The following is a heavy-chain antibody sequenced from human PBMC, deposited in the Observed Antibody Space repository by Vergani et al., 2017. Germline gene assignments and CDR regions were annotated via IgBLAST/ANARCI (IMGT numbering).Heavy chain of an antibody. D-gene: IGHD2-21*01. J-gene: IGHJ3*01. CDR2: IYTSGAA. Sequence: QVQLQESGPGLVKPSQTLSLTCTVSGGSFSTGGQSWTRLRQSAGQGLEWIGRIYTSGAANYNPSIRSRAIMSVDASKKQFSLRLNSVTAADTAVYYCAENGGEYDKDALDVWGQGTKVTVTS. CDR3: AENGGEYDKDALDV. V-gene: IGHV4-61*02. CDR1: GGSFSTGGQS.